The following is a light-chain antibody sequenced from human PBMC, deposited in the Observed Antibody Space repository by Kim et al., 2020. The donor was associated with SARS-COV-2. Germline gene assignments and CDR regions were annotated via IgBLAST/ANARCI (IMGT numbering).Light chain of an antibody. CDR2: DDS. V-gene: IGLV3-21*04. J-gene: IGLJ3*02. CDR3: QVWDGSSDHWV. Sequence: SYELTQPPSVSFAPGATASITCGGDKIGDINVHWYQQRPGQAPVLVISDDSDRPSGIPERFSGSNSGNTATLTINRVEAVDEADYYCQVWDGSSDHWVFGGGTQLTVL. CDR1: KIGDIN.